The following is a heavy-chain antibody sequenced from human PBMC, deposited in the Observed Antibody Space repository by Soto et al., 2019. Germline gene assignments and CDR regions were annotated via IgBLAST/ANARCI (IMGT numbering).Heavy chain of an antibody. CDR3: ARPRGSGWLNWFDP. D-gene: IGHD6-19*01. V-gene: IGHV4-39*07. CDR2: IYYGGST. J-gene: IGHJ5*02. Sequence: PSETLSLTCTVSGGDVTSSRYYWAWIRQTPGKGLEWIATIYYGGSTNYNPSLKSRVTISVDTSKNQFSLKLSSVTAADTAVYYCARPRGSGWLNWFDPWGQGTLVTVS. CDR1: GGDVTSSRYY.